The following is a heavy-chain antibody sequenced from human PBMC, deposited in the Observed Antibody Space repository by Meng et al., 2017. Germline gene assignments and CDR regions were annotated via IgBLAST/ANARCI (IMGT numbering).Heavy chain of an antibody. CDR1: GGSISSGGYY. CDR2: IYYSGST. D-gene: IGHD4-17*01. J-gene: IGHJ3*02. CDR3: ARGLKSSTGTLELFDI. Sequence: SCTVSGGSISSGGYYWSWIRQHPGKGLEWFGYIYYSGSTYYNPSLKSRVTISVDTSKNQFSLKLSSVTAADTAVYYRARGLKSSTGTLELFDIWGQGTMVTVSS. V-gene: IGHV4-31*02.